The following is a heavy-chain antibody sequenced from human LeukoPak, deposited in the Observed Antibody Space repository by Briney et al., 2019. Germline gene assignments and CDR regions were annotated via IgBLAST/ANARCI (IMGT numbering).Heavy chain of an antibody. CDR1: GGSISSGGYY. Sequence: SQTMSFTCTVSGGSISSGGYYWRWIRQHPGKGLEWIGYIYYSGSTYYNPSLKSRVTISVDTSKKQFSLKLSSVTAADTAVYYCARAKGRFGYSDGHLYYFDYWGQGTLVTVSS. CDR2: IYYSGST. V-gene: IGHV4-31*03. J-gene: IGHJ4*02. D-gene: IGHD5-18*01. CDR3: ARAKGRFGYSDGHLYYFDY.